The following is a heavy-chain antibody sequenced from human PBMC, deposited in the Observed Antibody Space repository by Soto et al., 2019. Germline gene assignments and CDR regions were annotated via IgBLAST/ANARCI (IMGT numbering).Heavy chain of an antibody. D-gene: IGHD2-2*01. J-gene: IGHJ3*02. CDR2: INPNSGGT. CDR1: GYTFTGYY. CDR3: ARELAPDIVVVPAAMRAFDT. V-gene: IGHV1-2*04. Sequence: QVQLVQSGAEVKKPGASVKVSCKASGYTFTGYYMHWVRQAPGQGLEWMGWINPNSGGTNYAQKFQGWVTMTRDPSISTGYMELSRLRSDDTAVYYCARELAPDIVVVPAAMRAFDTWGQGTMVTVSS.